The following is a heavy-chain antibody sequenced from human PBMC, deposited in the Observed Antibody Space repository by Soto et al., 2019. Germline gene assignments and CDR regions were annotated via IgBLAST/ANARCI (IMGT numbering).Heavy chain of an antibody. CDR3: VRYAFAAAD. J-gene: IGHJ1*01. CDR2: MNPNSGNT. D-gene: IGHD3-16*01. CDR1: GYTFTTYD. V-gene: IGHV1-8*02. Sequence: ASVKVSCKASGYTFTTYDIHWVRQATGQGLEWMGWMNPNSGNTGYAQKFQDRITLTRDTSITTAYMELSSLTSDDTAIYFCVRYAFAAADWGQGTQVTVSS.